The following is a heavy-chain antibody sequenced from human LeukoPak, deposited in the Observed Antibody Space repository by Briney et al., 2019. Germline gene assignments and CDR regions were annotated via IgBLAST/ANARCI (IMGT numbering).Heavy chain of an antibody. D-gene: IGHD3-9*01. Sequence: PSETLSLTCTVSGGSISSYYWIWIRQPPGKGLEWIGYIYYSGSTNYNPSLKSRVTISVDTSKNQFSLKLSSVTAADTAVYYCARDGLRYFGYWGQGTLVTVSS. V-gene: IGHV4-59*01. CDR1: GGSISSYY. J-gene: IGHJ4*02. CDR2: IYYSGST. CDR3: ARDGLRYFGY.